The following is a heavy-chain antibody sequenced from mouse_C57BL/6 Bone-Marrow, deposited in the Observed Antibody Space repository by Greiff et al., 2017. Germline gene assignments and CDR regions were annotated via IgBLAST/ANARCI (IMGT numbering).Heavy chain of an antibody. CDR3: ARRVNYAYWYFDV. V-gene: IGHV5-6*01. CDR2: ISSGGSYT. D-gene: IGHD2-1*01. Sequence: EVQLVESGGDLVKPGGSLKLSCAASGFTFSSYGMSWVRQTPDKRLEWVATISSGGSYTYYPDSVKGRFTISRDNAKNTLYLQMSSLKSEDTAMYYCARRVNYAYWYFDVWGTGTTVTVSS. CDR1: GFTFSSYG. J-gene: IGHJ1*03.